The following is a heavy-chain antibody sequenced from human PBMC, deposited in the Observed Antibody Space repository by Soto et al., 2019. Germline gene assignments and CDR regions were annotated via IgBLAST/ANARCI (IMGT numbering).Heavy chain of an antibody. V-gene: IGHV1-3*01. CDR3: ARVVGATSVLDY. CDR1: GYTFTSYA. J-gene: IGHJ4*02. CDR2: INAGNGNT. Sequence: QVQLVQSGAEVKKPGASVKVSCKASGYTFTSYAMHWVRQAPGQRLEWMGWINAGNGNTKYSQKFQGRVTITRDTSASTAYMELSSLRSEDTAVYYWARVVGATSVLDYWGQGTLVTVSS. D-gene: IGHD1-26*01.